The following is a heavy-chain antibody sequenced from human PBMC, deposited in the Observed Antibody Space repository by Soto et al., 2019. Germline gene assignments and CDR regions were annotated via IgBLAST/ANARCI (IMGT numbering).Heavy chain of an antibody. CDR2: IWYDGSNK. CDR1: GFTFSSYG. Sequence: GGSLRLSCAASGFTFSSYGMHWVRQAPGKGLEWVAVIWYDGSNKYYADSVKGRFTISRDNSKNTLYLQMNSLRAEDTAVYYCARVVRLSGDAFDIWGQGTMVTVSS. D-gene: IGHD5-12*01. V-gene: IGHV3-33*01. CDR3: ARVVRLSGDAFDI. J-gene: IGHJ3*02.